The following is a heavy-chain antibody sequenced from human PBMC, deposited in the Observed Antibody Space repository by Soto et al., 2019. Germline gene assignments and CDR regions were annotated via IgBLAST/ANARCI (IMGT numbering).Heavy chain of an antibody. J-gene: IGHJ4*02. V-gene: IGHV3-53*01. CDR2: IYNGGGT. CDR1: GFTVSGNY. D-gene: IGHD6-6*01. CDR3: ASTRGSSYDY. Sequence: GGSLRLSCAASGFTVSGNYMRWVRQAPGKGLEWVSVIYNGGGTYYADSVKGRFTISRDNSKNTLYLQMNSLRAEDTAVYYCASTRGSSYDYWGQGTLVTVSS.